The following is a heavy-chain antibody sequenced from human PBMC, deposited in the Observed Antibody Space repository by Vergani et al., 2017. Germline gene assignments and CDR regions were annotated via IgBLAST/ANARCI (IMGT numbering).Heavy chain of an antibody. Sequence: QVQLQESGPGLVKPSQTLSLTCTVSGGSISSGSYYWSWIRQPAGKGLEWIGRIYTSGSTNYNPSLKSRVTISVDTSKNQFSLKLSSVTAADTAVYYCARGQWLPTLSFDYWGQGTLVTVSS. CDR1: GGSISSGSYY. J-gene: IGHJ4*02. D-gene: IGHD6-19*01. V-gene: IGHV4-61*02. CDR3: ARGQWLPTLSFDY. CDR2: IYTSGST.